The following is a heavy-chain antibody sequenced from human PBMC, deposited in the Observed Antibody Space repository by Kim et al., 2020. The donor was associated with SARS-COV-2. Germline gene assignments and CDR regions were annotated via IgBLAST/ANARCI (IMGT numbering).Heavy chain of an antibody. J-gene: IGHJ4*02. V-gene: IGHV4-39*01. CDR3: ASPQGGRRGFFDY. Sequence: YNPSLKSRVTISVDTSKNQFSLKLSSVTAADTAVYYCASPQGGRRGFFDYWGQGTLVTVSS. D-gene: IGHD1-1*01.